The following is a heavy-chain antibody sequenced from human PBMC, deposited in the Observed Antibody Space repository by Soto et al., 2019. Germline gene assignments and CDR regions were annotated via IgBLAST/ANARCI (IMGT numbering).Heavy chain of an antibody. Sequence: SLRLSCAASGFTFSSYGMHCFRHSPGKGLEWVAVISYDGSNKYYAYSVKCRFTISRDNSKNTLYLQMNNLKFEDTDVYVCANEVDVAFSSLQYGMDVWGQGTTVTVSS. J-gene: IGHJ6*02. CDR2: ISYDGSNK. CDR3: ANEVDVAFSSLQYGMDV. CDR1: GFTFSSYG. D-gene: IGHD5-12*01. V-gene: IGHV3-30*18.